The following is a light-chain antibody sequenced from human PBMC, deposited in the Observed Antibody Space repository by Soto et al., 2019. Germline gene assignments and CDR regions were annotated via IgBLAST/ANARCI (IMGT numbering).Light chain of an antibody. Sequence: DIQMTQSPSSVSAFVGDTVTITCRASQGITTWLAWYQQKPGEAPNLLIYAESSLQSGVPSRFSGSGSGTDFTLTISSLQPEDFATYYCQQASSFPLTFGGGTKVEIK. CDR1: QGITTW. J-gene: IGKJ4*01. CDR2: AES. V-gene: IGKV1D-12*01. CDR3: QQASSFPLT.